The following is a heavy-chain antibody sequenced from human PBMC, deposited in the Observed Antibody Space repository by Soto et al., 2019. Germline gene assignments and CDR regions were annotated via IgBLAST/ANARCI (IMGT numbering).Heavy chain of an antibody. CDR3: ASMVDIVATITGWGMFFDY. CDR1: GGSISSSSYY. J-gene: IGHJ4*02. D-gene: IGHD5-12*01. V-gene: IGHV4-39*01. Sequence: PSETLSLTCTVSGGSISSSSYYWGWIRQPPGKGLEWIGIIYYSGSIYYNPSLKSRVTISVDTSKNQFSLKLSSVTAADTAVYYCASMVDIVATITGWGMFFDYWGQGTLVTVSS. CDR2: IYYSGSI.